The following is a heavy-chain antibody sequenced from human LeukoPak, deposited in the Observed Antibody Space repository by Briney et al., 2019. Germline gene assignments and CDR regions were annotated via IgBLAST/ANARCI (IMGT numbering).Heavy chain of an antibody. Sequence: GGSLRLSCAASGFTVSSTYMSWLRQAPGKGLEWVSLIYTGGTTYYADSVKGRFTISRDNSENTLYLQMNSLRAEDTAVYYCARGITGCNNWFDPWGQGTLVTVSS. J-gene: IGHJ5*02. V-gene: IGHV3-53*01. CDR3: ARGITGCNNWFDP. CDR2: IYTGGTT. D-gene: IGHD1-20*01. CDR1: GFTVSSTY.